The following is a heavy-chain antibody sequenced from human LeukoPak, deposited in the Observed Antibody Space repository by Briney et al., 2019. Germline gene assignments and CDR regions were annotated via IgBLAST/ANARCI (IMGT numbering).Heavy chain of an antibody. J-gene: IGHJ3*02. Sequence: PGGSLRLSCAASGFTFSTYSMNWVRQTPGKGLEWVSSISGSSSYIYYADSVKGRFTISRDNAKNSLYLQMNSLRAEDTAVYYCARPLHDSRGHDAFDIWGQGTMVSVSS. CDR1: GFTFSTYS. D-gene: IGHD3-22*01. V-gene: IGHV3-21*01. CDR2: ISGSSSYI. CDR3: ARPLHDSRGHDAFDI.